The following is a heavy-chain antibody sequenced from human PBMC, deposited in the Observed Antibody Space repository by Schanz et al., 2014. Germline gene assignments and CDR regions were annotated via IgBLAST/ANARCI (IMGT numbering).Heavy chain of an antibody. CDR3: ARLDSSGWYPRY. D-gene: IGHD6-13*01. V-gene: IGHV3-33*01. Sequence: QVQVVESGGGVVQPGRSLRLSCVASGFTFNNYGMHWVRQAPGKGLGWVAVIWHDGSGKYYADSVKGRFTTSRDNGKKSMYLQMNSLRAEDTAVYYCARLDSSGWYPRYWGQGTLVTVSS. CDR1: GFTFNNYG. J-gene: IGHJ4*02. CDR2: IWHDGSGK.